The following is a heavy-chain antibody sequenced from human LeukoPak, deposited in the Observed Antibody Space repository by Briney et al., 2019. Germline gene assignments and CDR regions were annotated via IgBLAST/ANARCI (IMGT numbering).Heavy chain of an antibody. CDR3: ARVAAADYFDY. D-gene: IGHD6-13*01. CDR1: GYTFTSYG. J-gene: IGHJ4*02. CDR2: ISAYNGNT. Sequence: AAVKVSCKASGYTFTSYGISWVRQAPGQGLEWMGWISAYNGNTNYEQKVQGRVTMTTDTSTSTAYMELRSLRSDDTAVYYCARVAAADYFDYWGQGTLVTVSS. V-gene: IGHV1-18*01.